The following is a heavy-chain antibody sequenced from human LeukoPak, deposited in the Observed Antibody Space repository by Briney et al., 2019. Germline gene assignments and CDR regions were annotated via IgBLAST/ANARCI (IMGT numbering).Heavy chain of an antibody. CDR2: IYYSGST. V-gene: IGHV4-59*01. CDR1: GGSISSYY. J-gene: IGHJ6*02. CDR3: ARVGSRGVPAAPVWPNYYYGMDV. Sequence: SETLSLTCTVSGGSISSYYWSWIRQPPGKGLEWIGYIYYSGSTNYNPSLKSRVTISVDTSKNQFSLKLSSVTAADTAVYYCARVGSRGVPAAPVWPNYYYGMDVWGQGTTVTVSS. D-gene: IGHD2-2*01.